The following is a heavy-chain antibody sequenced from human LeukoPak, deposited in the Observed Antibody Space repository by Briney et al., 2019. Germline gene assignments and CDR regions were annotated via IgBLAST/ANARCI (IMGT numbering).Heavy chain of an antibody. CDR1: GFTFSDYS. D-gene: IGHD1-14*01. CDR3: AREAGIDYYGMDV. CDR2: ISSSTYT. V-gene: IGHV3-11*05. Sequence: GGSLRLSCAASGFTFSDYSMSWIRQAPGKGLEWVSYISSSTYTNYADSVKGRFTISRDNAKNSLFLQLNSLRAEDTAVYYCAREAGIDYYGMDVWGQGTTVTVSS. J-gene: IGHJ6*02.